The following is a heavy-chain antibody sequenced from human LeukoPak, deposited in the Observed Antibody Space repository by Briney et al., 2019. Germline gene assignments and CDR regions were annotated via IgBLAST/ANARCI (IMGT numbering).Heavy chain of an antibody. D-gene: IGHD5-18*01. V-gene: IGHV3-66*01. CDR2: IYSGGST. J-gene: IGHJ4*02. CDR3: AKGDVDTAMATRLIDY. CDR1: GFTVSSNY. Sequence: GGSLRLSCAASGFTVSSNYMSWVRQAPGKGLEWASVIYSGGSTYYADSVKGRFTISRDNSKNTLYLQMNGLRAEDTAVYYCAKGDVDTAMATRLIDYWGQGTLVTVSS.